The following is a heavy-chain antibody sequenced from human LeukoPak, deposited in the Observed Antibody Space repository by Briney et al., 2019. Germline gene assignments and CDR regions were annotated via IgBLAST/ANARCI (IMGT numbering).Heavy chain of an antibody. V-gene: IGHV3-23*01. Sequence: GGPLRLSCAASGFTFSNYAMSWVRQAPGKGLEWVSAISGSGGSTYYADSVKGRFTISRDNSKNTLYLQMNSLRAEDTAVYYCAKDRRYQLPPSWFDPWGQGTLVTVSS. D-gene: IGHD2-2*01. CDR1: GFTFSNYA. CDR2: ISGSGGST. J-gene: IGHJ5*02. CDR3: AKDRRYQLPPSWFDP.